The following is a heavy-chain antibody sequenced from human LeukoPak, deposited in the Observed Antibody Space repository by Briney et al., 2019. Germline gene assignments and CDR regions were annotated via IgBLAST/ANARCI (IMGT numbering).Heavy chain of an antibody. V-gene: IGHV3-30*04. J-gene: IGHJ4*02. D-gene: IGHD3-10*01. CDR3: ASGDYGSGSYYFDY. CDR2: ISYDGSNK. CDR1: GFTFSSYA. Sequence: PGRSLRLSCAASGFTFSSYAMHWVRQAPGKGLEWVAVISYDGSNKYYADSVKGRFTISRDNSKNTLYLQMNSLRAEDTAVYYCASGDYGSGSYYFDYWGQGTLVTVSS.